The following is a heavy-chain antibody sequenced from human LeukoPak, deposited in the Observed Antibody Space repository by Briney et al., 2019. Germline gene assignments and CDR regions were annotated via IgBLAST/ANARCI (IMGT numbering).Heavy chain of an antibody. J-gene: IGHJ4*02. CDR3: TRETILLYYYDSSGIDY. CDR2: IYTSGST. Sequence: SETLSLTCTVSGGSISSGSYYWSWIRQPAGKGLEWIGRIYTSGSTNYNPSLKSRVTISVDTSKNQFSLKLSSVTAADTAVYYCTRETILLYYYDSSGIDYWGQGTLVTVSS. D-gene: IGHD3-22*01. CDR1: GGSISSGSYY. V-gene: IGHV4-61*02.